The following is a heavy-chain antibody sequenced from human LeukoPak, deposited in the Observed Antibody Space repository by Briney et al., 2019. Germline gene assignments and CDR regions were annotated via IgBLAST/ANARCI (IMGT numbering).Heavy chain of an antibody. V-gene: IGHV4-39*01. CDR3: ARQVSDYYYYYIDV. CDR1: GGSISTTNYY. D-gene: IGHD5/OR15-5a*01. J-gene: IGHJ6*03. CDR2: IYYSETT. Sequence: PSETLSLTCTVSGGSISTTNYYWDWIRQPPGKGLEWIGSIYYSETTYYNSSLKSRVTISIDTSKNQFSLRLNSVTAADTAVYYCARQVSDYYYYYIDVWGKGTTVLVSS.